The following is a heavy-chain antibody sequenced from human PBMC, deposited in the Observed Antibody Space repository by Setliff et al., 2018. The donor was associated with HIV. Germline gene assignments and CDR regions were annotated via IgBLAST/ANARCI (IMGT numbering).Heavy chain of an antibody. Sequence: SETLSLTCTVSGGSISSGSYFWTRIRQPAGKGLEWIGRIYTSGSTNYNPSLKSRVTISVDTSKNQFSLKLSSVTAADTAVYYCARGRGWYGYWGQGTVVTVSS. CDR2: IYTSGST. CDR3: ARGRGWYGY. D-gene: IGHD6-19*01. CDR1: GGSISSGSYF. V-gene: IGHV4-61*02. J-gene: IGHJ4*02.